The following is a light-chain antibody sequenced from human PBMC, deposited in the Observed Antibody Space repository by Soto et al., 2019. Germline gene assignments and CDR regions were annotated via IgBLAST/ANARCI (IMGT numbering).Light chain of an antibody. CDR2: GAS. CDR3: QQYGTSPSYT. CDR1: QSVSSNY. Sequence: EIVLTQSPGTLSLSPGERATLSCRASQSVSSNYLAWYQQKPGQAPTLLIYGASTRATGVPDRFSGSGSGTDFTHTISRLEPEDLAVYYCQQYGTSPSYTFGQGTKLETK. V-gene: IGKV3-20*01. J-gene: IGKJ2*01.